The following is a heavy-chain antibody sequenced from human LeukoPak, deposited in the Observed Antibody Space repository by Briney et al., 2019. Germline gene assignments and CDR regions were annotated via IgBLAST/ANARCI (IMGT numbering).Heavy chain of an antibody. CDR2: ISAYNGNT. CDR1: DYTFTSYG. J-gene: IGHJ5*02. V-gene: IGHV1-18*01. Sequence: ASVKVSCTASDYTFTSYGISWVRQAPGQGLEWMGWISAYNGNTNYAQKLQGRVTMTTDTSTSTAYMELRSLRSDDTAVYYCAREAAAGTNWFDPWGQGTLVTVSS. CDR3: AREAAAGTNWFDP. D-gene: IGHD6-13*01.